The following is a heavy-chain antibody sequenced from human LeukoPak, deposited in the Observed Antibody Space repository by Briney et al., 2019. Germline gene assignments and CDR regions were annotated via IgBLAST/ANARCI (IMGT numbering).Heavy chain of an antibody. CDR3: ATRIAAGGLFFFDY. V-gene: IGHV3-53*01. J-gene: IGHJ4*02. Sequence: GGSPRLSCAASGFIVNGKYMSWVRQAPGKGLEWVSGIHTNDKTYYADSVKGRFTISRDNSKNTLFLQMNTLRAEDTAVYYCATRIAAGGLFFFDYWGQGTLVTVSS. D-gene: IGHD6-13*01. CDR2: IHTNDKT. CDR1: GFIVNGKY.